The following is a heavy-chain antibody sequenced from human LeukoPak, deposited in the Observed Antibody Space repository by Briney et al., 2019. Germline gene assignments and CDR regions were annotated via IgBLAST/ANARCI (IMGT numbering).Heavy chain of an antibody. CDR3: ARGAVTGTGWFDP. CDR1: GFTFSGYS. CDR2: ISRSSSSI. Sequence: GGSLRLSCVASGFTFSGYSMNWVRQAPGKGLEWVSSISRSSSSIYYADSVKGRFTISRDNAKNSLYLQMNSLRAEDTAVYYRARGAVTGTGWFDPWGQGTLVTVSS. V-gene: IGHV3-21*01. D-gene: IGHD6-19*01. J-gene: IGHJ5*02.